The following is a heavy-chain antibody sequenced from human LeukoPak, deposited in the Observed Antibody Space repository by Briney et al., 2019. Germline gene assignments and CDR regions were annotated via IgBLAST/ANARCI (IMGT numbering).Heavy chain of an antibody. V-gene: IGHV3-15*01. CDR2: IKSKSDGGTT. D-gene: IGHD1-26*01. J-gene: IGHJ3*01. Sequence: GGSLRLSCAASAFTFSNALMTWVRQAPGKGLEWLGHIKSKSDGGTTDCAAPFKGRFTISRGDSKNTPYLQMNSLKTEDTAVYYCTTWDGVDWGQGTMVTVSS. CDR3: TTWDGVD. CDR1: AFTFSNAL.